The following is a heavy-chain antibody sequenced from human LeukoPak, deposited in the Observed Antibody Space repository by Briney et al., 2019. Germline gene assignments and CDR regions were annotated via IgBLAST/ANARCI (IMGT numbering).Heavy chain of an antibody. V-gene: IGHV3-23*01. Sequence: GGSLRLSXVASGFTFSSHAMGWVGQAPGKGLEWVSTINNSGRSTYHAVKGRFTISRDNSKNTVYLQMNSLSAEDTAVYYCAKWARISIFRVVTDYYYHYMDVWGKGTTVTVSS. CDR3: AKWARISIFRVVTDYYYHYMDV. CDR2: INNSGRST. D-gene: IGHD3-3*01. J-gene: IGHJ6*03. CDR1: GFTFSSHA.